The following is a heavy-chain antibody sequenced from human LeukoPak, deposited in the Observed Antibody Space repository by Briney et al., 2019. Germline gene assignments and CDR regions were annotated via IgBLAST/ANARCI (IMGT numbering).Heavy chain of an antibody. D-gene: IGHD2-2*01. CDR1: GYTFTSYY. V-gene: IGHV1-46*01. Sequence: ASVKVSCKASGYTFTSYYMHWVRQAPGQGLEWMGIINPSGGSTSYAQKFQGRYTMTRDTSTSTVYMELSSLRSEDTAVYYCARDQDIVVVPAAMGILGDYYGMDVWGQGTTVTVSS. J-gene: IGHJ6*02. CDR2: INPSGGST. CDR3: ARDQDIVVVPAAMGILGDYYGMDV.